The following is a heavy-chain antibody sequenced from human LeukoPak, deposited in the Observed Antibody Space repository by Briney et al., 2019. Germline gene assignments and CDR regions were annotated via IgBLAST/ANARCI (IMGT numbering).Heavy chain of an antibody. V-gene: IGHV3-11*04. Sequence: GGSLRLSCAASGFTFSDYYMSWIRQAPGKGLEWVSYISSSGSTIYYADSVKGRFTISRDNAKNSLYLQMNSLRAEDTAVYYCARARANYYGSGSYYYYFDYWGQGTLVTVSS. CDR3: ARARANYYGSGSYYYYFDY. J-gene: IGHJ4*02. CDR1: GFTFSDYY. CDR2: ISSSGSTI. D-gene: IGHD3-10*01.